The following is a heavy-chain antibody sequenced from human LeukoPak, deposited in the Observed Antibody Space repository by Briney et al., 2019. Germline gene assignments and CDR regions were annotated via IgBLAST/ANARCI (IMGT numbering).Heavy chain of an antibody. CDR3: ARSVQYYYGSSPSYYYYMDV. D-gene: IGHD3-10*01. CDR2: IYHSEST. CDR1: GGSISSGGYS. J-gene: IGHJ6*03. Sequence: TLSLTCAVSGGSISSGGYSWSWIRQPPGKGLEWIGYIYHSESTYYNPSLKRRVTISVDTSKNQFSLKLSSVTAADTAVYYCARSVQYYYGSSPSYYYYMDVWGKGTTVTVSS. V-gene: IGHV4-30-2*02.